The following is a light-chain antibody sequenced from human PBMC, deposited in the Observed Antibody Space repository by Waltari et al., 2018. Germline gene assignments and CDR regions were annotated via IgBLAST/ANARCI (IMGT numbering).Light chain of an antibody. CDR3: QHYNSFPWT. CDR2: DAS. CDR1: QSISGW. V-gene: IGKV1-5*01. Sequence: DIQMTQSPSTPSASVGDRVLITCRASQSISGWLAWYQQKPGKAPKLLIYDASSLESGVPSRFSGSGSGTEFTLTISSLQPDDFATYYCQHYNSFPWTFGQGTKVEIK. J-gene: IGKJ1*01.